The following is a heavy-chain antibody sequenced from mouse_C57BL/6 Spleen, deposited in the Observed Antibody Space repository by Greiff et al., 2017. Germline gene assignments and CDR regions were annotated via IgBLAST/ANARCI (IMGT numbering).Heavy chain of an antibody. D-gene: IGHD1-1*01. CDR2: IYPGSGNT. J-gene: IGHJ1*03. CDR1: GYTFTDYY. CDR3: ARGKNFDYYGSDWYFDV. V-gene: IGHV1-84*01. Sequence: QVQLQQSGPELVKPGASVKISCKASGYTFTDYYINWVKQRPGQGLEWIGWIYPGSGNTKYNEKFKGKATLTVDTSSSTAYMQLSSLTSEDSAVYFCARGKNFDYYGSDWYFDVWGTGTTVTVSS.